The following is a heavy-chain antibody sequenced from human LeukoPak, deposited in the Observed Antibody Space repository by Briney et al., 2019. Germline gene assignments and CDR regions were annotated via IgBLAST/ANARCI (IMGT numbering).Heavy chain of an antibody. CDR1: GFTFSGSA. CDR2: IRSKANSYAT. Sequence: GGSLRLSCAASGFTFSGSAMHGVRPASGKGLEWGGRIRSKANSYATAYAASVKGRFTISRDDSKIPAYLQMNSLKTEDTAVYYCARDGEYSSSSDYFDYWGQGTLVTVSS. V-gene: IGHV3-73*01. J-gene: IGHJ4*02. CDR3: ARDGEYSSSSDYFDY. D-gene: IGHD6-6*01.